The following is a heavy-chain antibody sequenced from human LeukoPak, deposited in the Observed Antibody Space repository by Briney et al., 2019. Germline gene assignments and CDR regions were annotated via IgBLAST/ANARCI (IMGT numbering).Heavy chain of an antibody. Sequence: GGSLRLSCAASGFTFSSYSMNWVRQAPGKGLEWVSSISSSSSHIYYADSVKGRFTISRDNAKNSLYLQMNSLRAEDTAVYYCARDAAYYYDSSPGTFDYWGQGTLVTVSS. V-gene: IGHV3-21*01. CDR1: GFTFSSYS. J-gene: IGHJ4*02. CDR3: ARDAAYYYDSSPGTFDY. CDR2: ISSSSSHI. D-gene: IGHD3-22*01.